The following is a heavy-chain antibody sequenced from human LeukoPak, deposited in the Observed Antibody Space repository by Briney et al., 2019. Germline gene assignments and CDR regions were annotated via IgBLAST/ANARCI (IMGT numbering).Heavy chain of an antibody. D-gene: IGHD2-21*02. CDR2: IYYSGST. V-gene: IGHV4-59*01. J-gene: IGHJ3*02. CDR1: GGSFSGYY. CDR3: ARATSLLFDAFDI. Sequence: SETLSLTCAVYGGSFSGYYWSWIRQPPGKGLEWIGYIYYSGSTNYNPSLKSRVTISVDTSKNQFSLKLSSVTAADTAVYYCARATSLLFDAFDIWGQGTMVTVSS.